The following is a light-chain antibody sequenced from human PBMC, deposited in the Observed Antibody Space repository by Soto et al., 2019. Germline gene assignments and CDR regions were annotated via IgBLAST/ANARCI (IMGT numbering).Light chain of an antibody. CDR3: AQGLQNPIT. J-gene: IGKJ4*01. CDR1: RSLLSSNGYNY. CDR2: LGS. Sequence: DVVTTQSPLSLPVTPGEPASISCRSSRSLLSSNGYNYLNWYLQKPGQSPQLLIYLGSNRASGVPDRFSGRGLGTDFTLKISRVEAEDVGVYYCAQGLQNPITFGGGTKVAIK. V-gene: IGKV2-28*01.